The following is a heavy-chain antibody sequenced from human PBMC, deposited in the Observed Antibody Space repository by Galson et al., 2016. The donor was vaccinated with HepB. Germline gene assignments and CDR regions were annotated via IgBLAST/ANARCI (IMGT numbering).Heavy chain of an antibody. CDR3: AKEVYTSGSEYGMDV. CDR1: GFFFSNYG. Sequence: SLRLSCAASGFFFSNYGMHWVRQAPGKGLAWVAGVSYDGYSKHYADSVKGRFTISRDNSKTTMYLQMNSLRVEATAVYYCAKEVYTSGSEYGMDVWGQGTTVTVSS. CDR2: VSYDGYSK. J-gene: IGHJ6*02. V-gene: IGHV3-30*18. D-gene: IGHD3-10*01.